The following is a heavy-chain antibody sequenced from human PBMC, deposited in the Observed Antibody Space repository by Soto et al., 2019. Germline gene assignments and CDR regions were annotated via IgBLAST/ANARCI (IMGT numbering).Heavy chain of an antibody. Sequence: EVRLMESGGGLVQPGESLKLSCRVSGLPATYNYMSWVRQAPGKGLEWVSVFYYGGQTYYADSVKGRFTISRDNSQNTLYLDITSLSPADTAVYYCATDTYCSWTKWGQGTRVTVSS. CDR1: GLPATYNY. J-gene: IGHJ4*02. CDR3: ATDTYCSWTK. V-gene: IGHV3-53*04. D-gene: IGHD2-21*01. CDR2: FYYGGQT.